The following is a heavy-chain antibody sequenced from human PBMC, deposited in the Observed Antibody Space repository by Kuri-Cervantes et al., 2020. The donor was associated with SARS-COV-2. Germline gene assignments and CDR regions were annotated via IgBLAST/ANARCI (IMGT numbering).Heavy chain of an antibody. Sequence: GSLRLSCAVYGGSFSGYYWSWIRQPPGKGLEWIGEINHSGSTNYNPSLKSRVTISVNTSKNQFPLKLSSVTAADTAVYYCARLSTVSDNYGMDVWGQGTTVTVSS. CDR1: GGSFSGYY. CDR3: ARLSTVSDNYGMDV. V-gene: IGHV4-34*01. CDR2: INHSGST. D-gene: IGHD4-17*01. J-gene: IGHJ6*02.